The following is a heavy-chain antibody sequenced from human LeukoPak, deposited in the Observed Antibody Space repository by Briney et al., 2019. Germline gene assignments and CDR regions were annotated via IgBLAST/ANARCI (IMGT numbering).Heavy chain of an antibody. D-gene: IGHD6-13*01. CDR2: IVVGSGNT. CDR1: GFTFTSSA. V-gene: IGHV1-58*02. Sequence: ASVKVSCKASGFTFTSSAIQWVRQARGQRLEWIGWIVVGSGNTNYAQKFQERVTITRDMSTSTAYMELSSLRSEDTAVYYCAADTPGIAAFIPWGQGTLVTVSS. J-gene: IGHJ5*02. CDR3: AADTPGIAAFIP.